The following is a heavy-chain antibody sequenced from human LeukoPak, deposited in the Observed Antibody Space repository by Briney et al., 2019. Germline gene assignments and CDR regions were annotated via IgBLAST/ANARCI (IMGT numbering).Heavy chain of an antibody. V-gene: IGHV1-18*01. CDR1: GYTFTSYG. CDR3: ARDRGIYCSGTTCYPRVDY. J-gene: IGHJ4*02. CDR2: ISAVNGGT. D-gene: IGHD2-2*01. Sequence: ASVKVSCKASGYTFTSYGISWVRQAPGQGLEWMGWISAVNGGTNYAQNLQGRVTLTTDTSTSTAYLELRSLRSDDTAVYYCARDRGIYCSGTTCYPRVDYWGQGTLVTVSS.